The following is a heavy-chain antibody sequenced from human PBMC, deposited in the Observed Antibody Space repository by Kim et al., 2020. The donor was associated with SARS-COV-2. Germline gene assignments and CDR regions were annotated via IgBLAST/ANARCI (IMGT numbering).Heavy chain of an antibody. J-gene: IGHJ2*01. CDR3: AKVKLDLVGATTVILPFLSYFDL. D-gene: IGHD1-26*01. CDR2: ISGSGGST. V-gene: IGHV3-23*01. Sequence: GGSLRLSCAASGFTFSSYAMSWVRQAPGKGLEWVSAISGSGGSTYYADSVKGRFTISRDNSKNTLYLQMNSLRAEDTAVYYCAKVKLDLVGATTVILPFLSYFDLWGRGTLVTVSS. CDR1: GFTFSSYA.